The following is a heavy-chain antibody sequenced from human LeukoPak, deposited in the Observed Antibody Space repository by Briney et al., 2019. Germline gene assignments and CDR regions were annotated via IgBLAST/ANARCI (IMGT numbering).Heavy chain of an antibody. D-gene: IGHD6-19*01. V-gene: IGHV3-48*03. J-gene: IGHJ1*01. CDR3: AKLAVAASAEFLQH. CDR2: INSGGTTI. CDR1: GFTFSSYE. Sequence: PGGSLRLSCAASGFTFSSYEMNWVRQAPGKGLEWVSYINSGGTTIYNADSVKGRFTISRDNAKNSLYLQMNSLRAEDTAVYYCAKLAVAASAEFLQHWGQGTLVTVSS.